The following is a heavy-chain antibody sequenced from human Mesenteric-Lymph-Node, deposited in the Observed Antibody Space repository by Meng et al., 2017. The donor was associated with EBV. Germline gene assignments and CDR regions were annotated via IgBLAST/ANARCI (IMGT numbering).Heavy chain of an antibody. V-gene: IGHV4-59*01. CDR3: ARVSIVVGWFDP. Sequence: QGQVQGSGPGLVKPSETLSLTCTVSGGSISSYYWSWIRQPPGKGLEWIGYIYYSGNTHYNPSLESRVTISVDTSKNQFSLKLNSVTAADTAVYYCARVSIVVGWFDPWGQGTLVTVSS. J-gene: IGHJ5*02. D-gene: IGHD2-2*01. CDR1: GGSISSYY. CDR2: IYYSGNT.